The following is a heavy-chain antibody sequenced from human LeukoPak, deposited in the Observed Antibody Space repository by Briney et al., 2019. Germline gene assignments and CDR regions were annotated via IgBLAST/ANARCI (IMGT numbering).Heavy chain of an antibody. CDR1: GGSISSSSYY. D-gene: IGHD2-2*01. Sequence: SETLSLTCTVSGGSISSSSYYWGWIRQPPGKWLEWIGSIYYSGSTSYNPSLTSRVTISVDTSKNQFSLKLSSVTAADTAVYYCARAHLICSSTSCYPYGMDVWGQGTTVTVSS. CDR2: IYYSGST. V-gene: IGHV4-39*01. CDR3: ARAHLICSSTSCYPYGMDV. J-gene: IGHJ6*02.